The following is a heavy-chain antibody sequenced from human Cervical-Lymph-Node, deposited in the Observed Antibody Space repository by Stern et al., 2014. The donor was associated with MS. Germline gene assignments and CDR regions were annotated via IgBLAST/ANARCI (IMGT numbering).Heavy chain of an antibody. CDR2: IYSSGGT. CDR1: GGSINTNNYY. Sequence: QLQLQESGPGLVKPSETLSLTCTVSGGSINTNNYYWGWIRQPPGKGLEWIGNIYSSGGTFYSPSLKSRVTMSVDTSKNQFSPKLGSVTAADTAVYYCARTGDDFGDYSLSYWGQGTLVTVSS. V-gene: IGHV4-39*01. D-gene: IGHD4-17*01. CDR3: ARTGDDFGDYSLSY. J-gene: IGHJ4*02.